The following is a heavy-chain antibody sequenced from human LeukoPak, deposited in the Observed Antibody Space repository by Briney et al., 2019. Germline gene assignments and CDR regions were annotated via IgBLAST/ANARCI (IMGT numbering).Heavy chain of an antibody. D-gene: IGHD3-9*01. CDR3: ANRLVDY. V-gene: IGHV3-30*18. CDR1: GFTFSSYG. J-gene: IGHJ4*02. CDR2: ISYDGSNK. Sequence: GRSLRLSCASSGFTFSSYGMHWVRQAPGKGLEGVAVISYDGSNKYYADSVKGRFTISRDNSKNTLYLQMNSLRAEDTAVYYCANRLVDYWGQGTLVTVSS.